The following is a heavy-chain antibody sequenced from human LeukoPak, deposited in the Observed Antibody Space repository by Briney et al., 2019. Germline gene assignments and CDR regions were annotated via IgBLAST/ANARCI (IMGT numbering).Heavy chain of an antibody. CDR3: ARDAQRGFDYSNSLKY. CDR2: IWSDGRNR. D-gene: IGHD4-11*01. Sequence: GGSLRLSCAASGFIYSHYGMHWVRQAPGKGLEWVAVIWSDGRNRFYAGSVKGRFTISRDNSQNTLFLQMNSLRAEDTAMYYCARDAQRGFDYSNSLKYWGHGTLVTVSS. J-gene: IGHJ4*01. CDR1: GFIYSHYG. V-gene: IGHV3-33*01.